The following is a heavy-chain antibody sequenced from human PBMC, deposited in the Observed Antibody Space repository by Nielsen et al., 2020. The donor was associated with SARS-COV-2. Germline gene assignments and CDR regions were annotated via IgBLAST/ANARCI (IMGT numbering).Heavy chain of an antibody. V-gene: IGHV3-74*01. D-gene: IGHD5-12*01. CDR3: ARLNSAYAA. CDR2: ITNDERGT. CDR1: GFTFSSFH. J-gene: IGHJ5*02. Sequence: GESLKISCTASGFTFSSFHMHWVRQAPGKGLVWVSRITNDERGTTYADSVKGRFTISRDNAKNTLYLQMNSLRAEDTAVYYCARLNSAYAAWGQGTLVTVSS.